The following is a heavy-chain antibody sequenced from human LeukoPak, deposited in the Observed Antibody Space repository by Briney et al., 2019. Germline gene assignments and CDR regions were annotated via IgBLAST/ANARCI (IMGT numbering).Heavy chain of an antibody. CDR2: XXXSGGST. D-gene: IGHD5-12*01. CDR1: XFXXXX. J-gene: IGHJ4*02. CDR3: AKGLREYSGYDSGFDN. Sequence: XFXXXXXSXXRQAPGXXVEWVSXXXXSGGSTYYADSVKGRFTISRDNSRNTLYLQMNSLRAEDTAVYYCAKGLREYSGYDSGFDNWGQGTLVTVSS. V-gene: IGHV3-23*01.